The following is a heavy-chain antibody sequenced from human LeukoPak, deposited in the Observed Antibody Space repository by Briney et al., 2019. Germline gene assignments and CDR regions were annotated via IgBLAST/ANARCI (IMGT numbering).Heavy chain of an antibody. Sequence: GGSPRLSCAVSGFTFSSYWMHRVGQAPGKGLVWVSRINNDGSTTAYADSVKGRFTISRDNTKNTLYLQMNSLRAEDTAVYYCARTYSSFDYWGQGTLVTVSS. J-gene: IGHJ4*02. CDR2: INNDGSTT. V-gene: IGHV3-74*01. CDR1: GFTFSSYW. CDR3: ARTYSSFDY. D-gene: IGHD6-19*01.